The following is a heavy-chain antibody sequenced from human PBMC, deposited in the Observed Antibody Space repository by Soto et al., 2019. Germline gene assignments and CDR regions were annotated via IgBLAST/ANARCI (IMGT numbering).Heavy chain of an antibody. CDR1: GFTFSSYW. V-gene: IGHV3-74*01. D-gene: IGHD3-10*01. Sequence: GGSLRLSCAASGFTFSSYWMHWVRQAPGKGLVWVSRINRDGNITNYADSVKGRFTISRDNAKNTLYLQMNSLRAEDTAVYYWARDYSQLLWFGEPWFDPWGQGTLVTVSS. J-gene: IGHJ5*02. CDR2: INRDGNIT. CDR3: ARDYSQLLWFGEPWFDP.